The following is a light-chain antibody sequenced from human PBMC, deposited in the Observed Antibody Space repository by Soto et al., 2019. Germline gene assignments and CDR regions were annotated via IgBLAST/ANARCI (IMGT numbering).Light chain of an antibody. Sequence: DIQMTQSPSSLSASVGDRVTITCRASQSISSYLNWYQQRPGKAPKLLIYAASSLQSGVPSRFSGSVCGTDLTVNISSLQPEDFATYYCHQSYSILTVGPGTKVDIK. CDR3: HQSYSILT. V-gene: IGKV1-39*01. J-gene: IGKJ3*01. CDR1: QSISSY. CDR2: AAS.